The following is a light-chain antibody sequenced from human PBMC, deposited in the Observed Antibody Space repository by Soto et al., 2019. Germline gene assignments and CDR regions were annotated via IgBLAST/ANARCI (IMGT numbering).Light chain of an antibody. Sequence: QSVLTQPPSVSGAPGQRVTISCTESSSNIGAGYDVHWYQQLPGTAPKLLIYGNSNRPSGVPDRFSGSKSGTSASLAITGLQAEDEADYYCQSYDSSLSGWVFGGATKVTVL. CDR3: QSYDSSLSGWV. V-gene: IGLV1-40*01. CDR1: SSNIGAGYD. J-gene: IGLJ3*02. CDR2: GNS.